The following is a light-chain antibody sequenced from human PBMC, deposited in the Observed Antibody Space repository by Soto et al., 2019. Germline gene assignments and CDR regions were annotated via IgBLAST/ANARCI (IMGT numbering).Light chain of an antibody. J-gene: IGKJ1*01. CDR2: AAP. CDR1: QSISSY. V-gene: IGKV1-39*01. CDR3: QQRYSTPRT. Sequence: IQVTQSPSSLYASVGDRVTITCRASQSISSYLNWYQQKPGKAPKLLIYAAPSLQSGVPSRFSGSGSGTDFTLTISSLQPEDFATYYCQQRYSTPRTFGQGTKVEIK.